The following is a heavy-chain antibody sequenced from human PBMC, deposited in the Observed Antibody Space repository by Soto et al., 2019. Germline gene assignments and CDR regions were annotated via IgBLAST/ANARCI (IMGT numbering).Heavy chain of an antibody. D-gene: IGHD6-19*01. V-gene: IGHV3-11*01. Sequence: PGGSLRLSCAASGFTFSDYYMSWIRQAPGKGLEWVSYISSSGSTIYYADSVKGRFTISRDNSKDSLYLQMNSLRAEDTAVYYCAKSKVFSSGWTGVDQWGQGTLGTVSS. J-gene: IGHJ4*02. CDR2: ISSSGSTI. CDR1: GFTFSDYY. CDR3: AKSKVFSSGWTGVDQ.